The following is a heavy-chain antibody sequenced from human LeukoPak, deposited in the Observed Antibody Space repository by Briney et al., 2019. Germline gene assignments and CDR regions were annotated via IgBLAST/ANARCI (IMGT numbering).Heavy chain of an antibody. CDR1: GGSISSYY. V-gene: IGHV4-59*12. CDR2: IYYSGST. D-gene: IGHD3-9*01. J-gene: IGHJ4*02. Sequence: SETLSLTCTVSGGSISSYYWSWIRQPPGKGLEWIGYIYYSGSTNYNPSLKSRVTMSVDTSKNQFSLKLSSVTAADTAVYYCARVTYFDWLQFSFDYWGQGTLVTVSS. CDR3: ARVTYFDWLQFSFDY.